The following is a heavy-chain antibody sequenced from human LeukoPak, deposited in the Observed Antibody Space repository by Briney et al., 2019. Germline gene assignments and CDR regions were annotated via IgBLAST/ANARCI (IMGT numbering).Heavy chain of an antibody. CDR2: IKQGGSEK. D-gene: IGHD6-19*01. Sequence: GGSLRLSCAASGFILSNYWMSWVRQAPGKGPEWVANIKQGGSEKYYVDSVKGRFAISRDNAKNSLYLQMNSLRAEDTAVYYCARYGNGAWLAHYSFDIWGQGTMVTVSA. CDR3: ARYGNGAWLAHYSFDI. CDR1: GFILSNYW. J-gene: IGHJ3*02. V-gene: IGHV3-7*01.